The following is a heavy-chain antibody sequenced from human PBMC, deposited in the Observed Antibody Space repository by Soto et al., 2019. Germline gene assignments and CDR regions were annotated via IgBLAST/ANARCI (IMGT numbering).Heavy chain of an antibody. V-gene: IGHV3-23*01. J-gene: IGHJ4*02. CDR1: GFTFSTYA. CDR3: AKGCDLRSCTLFDS. CDR2: ISGGAEMT. Sequence: GGSLRLSCAVSGFTFSTYAMSWVRQAPEKGLEWVSAISGGAEMTFYADSVKGRFTVSRDNSKDTLYLQMNGLRADDTAIYYCAKGCDLRSCTLFDSWGQGTLVTVSS. D-gene: IGHD2-15*01.